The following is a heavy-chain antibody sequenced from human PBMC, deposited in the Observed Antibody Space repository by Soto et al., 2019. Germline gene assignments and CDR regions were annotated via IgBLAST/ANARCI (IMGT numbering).Heavy chain of an antibody. Sequence: PGESLNISCKCSGYIFSRYWIGWVRQMPGKGLEWMGIIYPGDSEIRYSPSFQGQVTISADTSISTSYLQWSSLKASDTAIYYCARRRGSGSDYYYYGMDVWGQGTTVTVSS. D-gene: IGHD1-26*01. V-gene: IGHV5-51*01. CDR1: GYIFSRYW. J-gene: IGHJ6*02. CDR2: IYPGDSEI. CDR3: ARRRGSGSDYYYYGMDV.